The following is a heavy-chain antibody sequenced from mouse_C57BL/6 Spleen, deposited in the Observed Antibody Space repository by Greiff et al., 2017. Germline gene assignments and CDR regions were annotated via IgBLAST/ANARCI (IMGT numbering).Heavy chain of an antibody. D-gene: IGHD1-1*01. CDR1: GYTFTDYY. CDR3: ARDYNGPSYAMDY. J-gene: IGHJ4*01. V-gene: IGHV1-26*01. Sequence: EVQLQQSGPELVKPGASVKISCKASGYTFTDYYMNWVKQSHGKSLEWIGDINPNNGGTSYNQKFKGKATLTVDKSSSTAYMELRSLTSEDSAVYYCARDYNGPSYAMDYWGQGTSVTVAS. CDR2: INPNNGGT.